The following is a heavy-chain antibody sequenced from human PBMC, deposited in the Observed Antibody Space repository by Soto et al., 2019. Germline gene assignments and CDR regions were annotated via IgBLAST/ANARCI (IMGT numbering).Heavy chain of an antibody. CDR2: IVVGSGNT. CDR1: GFTFTSSA. D-gene: IGHD6-6*01. J-gene: IGHJ4*02. CDR3: AAEHHYSSSLFGFDY. Sequence: ASVKVSCKASGFTFTSSAVQWVRQARGQRLEWIGWIVVGSGNTNYAQKFQERVTITRDMSTSTAYMELSSLRSEDTAVYYCAAEHHYSSSLFGFDYWGQGTLVTVSS. V-gene: IGHV1-58*01.